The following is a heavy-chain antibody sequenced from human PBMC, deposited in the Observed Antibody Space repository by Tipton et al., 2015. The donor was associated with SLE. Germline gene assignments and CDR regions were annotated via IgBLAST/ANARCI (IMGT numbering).Heavy chain of an antibody. D-gene: IGHD4-17*01. V-gene: IGHV4-30-2*01. CDR3: ARDVEDLRSSPPAHGFDI. CDR2: IYHSGRT. CDR1: GGSISSGAYS. Sequence: TLSLTCAVSGGSISSGAYSWNWIRQPPGKGLEWIGYIYHSGRTYYNPSLKSRVTISVDTSKNQFSLKLNSVTAADTAVYYCARDVEDLRSSPPAHGFDIWGQGTMVTVSS. J-gene: IGHJ3*02.